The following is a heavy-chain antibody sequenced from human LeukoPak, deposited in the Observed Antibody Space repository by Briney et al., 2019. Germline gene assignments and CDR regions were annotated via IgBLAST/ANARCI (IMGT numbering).Heavy chain of an antibody. J-gene: IGHJ4*02. Sequence: PGGSLRLSCAASGFTFSSYAMSWVRQAPGKGLEWVSAISGSGGSTYYADSVKGRFTISRDNAKNSLYLQMNSLRAEDTAVYYCARLIAPGDYWGQGTLVTVSS. CDR3: ARLIAPGDY. CDR2: ISGSGGST. D-gene: IGHD6-25*01. CDR1: GFTFSSYA. V-gene: IGHV3-23*01.